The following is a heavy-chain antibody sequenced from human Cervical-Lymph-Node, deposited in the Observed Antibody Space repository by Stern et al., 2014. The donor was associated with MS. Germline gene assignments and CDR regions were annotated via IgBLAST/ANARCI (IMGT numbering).Heavy chain of an antibody. Sequence: QVQLVQSGAEVKKPGSSVKVSCKASGDTFSTHAISWVRQAPGQGLERMGRIIPILDTTDYAQKFQGRLTIDADESTSTAYMELSSLTPDDTAFYYCAREKSDCSGGSCFSSLDYWGQGTLVTVSS. V-gene: IGHV1-69*11. CDR3: AREKSDCSGGSCFSSLDY. CDR1: GDTFSTHA. D-gene: IGHD2-15*01. CDR2: IIPILDTT. J-gene: IGHJ4*02.